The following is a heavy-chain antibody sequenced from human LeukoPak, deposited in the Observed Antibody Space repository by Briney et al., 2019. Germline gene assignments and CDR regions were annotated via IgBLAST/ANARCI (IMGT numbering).Heavy chain of an antibody. Sequence: GESLKISCKGSGYSFTSYWIGWVRQMPGKGLEWMGIIYPGDSDTSYSPSFQGQVTISAGKSISTAYLQWSSLKASDTAMYYCARQTYCSSTSCAGYFDYWGKGTLVTVSS. CDR3: ARQTYCSSTSCAGYFDY. CDR1: GYSFTSYW. CDR2: IYPGDSDT. D-gene: IGHD2-2*01. V-gene: IGHV5-51*01. J-gene: IGHJ4*02.